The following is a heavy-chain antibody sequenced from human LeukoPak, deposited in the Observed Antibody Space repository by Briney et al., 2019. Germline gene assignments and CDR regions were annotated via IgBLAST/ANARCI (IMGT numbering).Heavy chain of an antibody. D-gene: IGHD4-11*01. CDR3: ARRGPDYSNYDAFDI. V-gene: IGHV3-30*04. CDR1: GFTFSSYA. J-gene: IGHJ3*02. CDR2: MSYDGTNK. Sequence: GGSLRLSCAASGFTFSSYAMHWVRQAPGKGLEWVAVMSYDGTNKYYADSVKGRFTISRDNSKNTLYLQMNSLRVEDTAVYYCARRGPDYSNYDAFDIWGQGTMVTVSS.